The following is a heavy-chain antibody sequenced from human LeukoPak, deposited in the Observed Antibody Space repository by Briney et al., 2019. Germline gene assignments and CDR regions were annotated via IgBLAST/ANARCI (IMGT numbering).Heavy chain of an antibody. J-gene: IGHJ4*02. V-gene: IGHV3-23*01. CDR2: ISVSGGST. Sequence: GGSLRLSCAASGFTFSNFAMSWVRQAPGKGLEWVSEISVSGGSTYSADSVKGRFTISRDNSKNTLYLQMNSLRAEDTAVYYCAKVMATRDYFDHWGQGILVTVSS. CDR3: AKVMATRDYFDH. D-gene: IGHD5-24*01. CDR1: GFTFSNFA.